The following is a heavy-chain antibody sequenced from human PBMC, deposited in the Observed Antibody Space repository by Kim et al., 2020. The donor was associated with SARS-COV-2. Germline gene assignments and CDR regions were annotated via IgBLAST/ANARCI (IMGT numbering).Heavy chain of an antibody. V-gene: IGHV4-4*02. CDR2: IYHSGST. Sequence: SETLSLTCAVSGGSISSSNWWSWVRQPPGKGLEWIGEIYHSGSTNYNPSLKSRVTISVDKSKNQFSLKLSSVTAADTAVYYCARERIAAAGGLDYWGQGTLVTVSS. D-gene: IGHD6-13*01. CDR3: ARERIAAAGGLDY. J-gene: IGHJ4*02. CDR1: GGSISSSNW.